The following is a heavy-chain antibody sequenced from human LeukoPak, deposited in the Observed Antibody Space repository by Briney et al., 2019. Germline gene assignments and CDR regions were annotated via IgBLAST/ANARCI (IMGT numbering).Heavy chain of an antibody. J-gene: IGHJ3*02. CDR3: ARGRGGYKTGVDAFDI. CDR2: INHSGST. V-gene: IGHV4-34*01. Sequence: SETLSLTCAVYGGSFSGYYWSWIRQPPGKGLEWIGEINHSGSTNYNPSLKSRVTISVDTSKNQFSLKLSSVTAADTAVYYCARGRGGYKTGVDAFDIWGQGTMVTVSS. CDR1: GGSFSGYY. D-gene: IGHD5-24*01.